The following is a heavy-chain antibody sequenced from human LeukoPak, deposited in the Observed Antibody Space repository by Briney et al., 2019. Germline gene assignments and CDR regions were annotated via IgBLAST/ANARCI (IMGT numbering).Heavy chain of an antibody. Sequence: SETLSLTCTVSGGSISSYYWSWIRQPPGKGLEWIGYIYYSGSTNYNPSLKSRVTISVDTSKNQFSLKLSSVTAADTAVYYCARDATLGYWGQGTLVTVSS. D-gene: IGHD3-16*01. CDR3: ARDATLGY. CDR1: GGSISSYY. V-gene: IGHV4-59*01. CDR2: IYYSGST. J-gene: IGHJ4*02.